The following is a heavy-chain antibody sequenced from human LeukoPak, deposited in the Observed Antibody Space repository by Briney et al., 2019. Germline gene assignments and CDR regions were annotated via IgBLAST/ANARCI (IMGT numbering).Heavy chain of an antibody. CDR2: IYYSGST. CDR3: ARTAGEWGFDY. D-gene: IGHD2-8*01. J-gene: IGHJ4*02. V-gene: IGHV4-59*01. Sequence: SETLSLTCTVSGGSISSYYWSWIRQPPGKELEWIGYIYYSGSTNYNPSLKSRVTISVDTSKNQFSLKLSSVTAADTAVYYCARTAGEWGFDYWGQGTLVTVSS. CDR1: GGSISSYY.